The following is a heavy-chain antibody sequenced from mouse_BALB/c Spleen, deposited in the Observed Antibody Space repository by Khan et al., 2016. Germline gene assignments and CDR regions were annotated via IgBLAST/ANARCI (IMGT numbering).Heavy chain of an antibody. V-gene: IGHV5-6-4*01. J-gene: IGHJ3*01. D-gene: IGHD3-1*01. Sequence: EVELVEPGGGLVKSGGSLKLSCAASGFTFSSYTMSWVRQTPVKRLAWVATISSGGNYTYYPDTVKVRLTISRDNAKNTLFLQMGNLKSADTAVYYCTRDSSGGFAYWGQGTLVTVSA. CDR3: TRDSSGGFAY. CDR1: GFTFSSYT. CDR2: ISSGGNYT.